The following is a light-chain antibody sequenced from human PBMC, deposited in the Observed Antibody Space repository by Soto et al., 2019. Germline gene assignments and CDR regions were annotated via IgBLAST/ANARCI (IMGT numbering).Light chain of an antibody. V-gene: IGKV1-12*01. J-gene: IGKJ4*01. CDR3: QQAFTCPT. CDR1: QPILRW. Sequence: DLQMTQSPSSVSASVGDRVTIACRASQPILRWLAWYQQKPGKVPKLLIYAASTLHSGLPSRFSGSGPGTDFTLPNSSLQPEHFETYYCQQAFTCPTFGGGPKLE. CDR2: AAS.